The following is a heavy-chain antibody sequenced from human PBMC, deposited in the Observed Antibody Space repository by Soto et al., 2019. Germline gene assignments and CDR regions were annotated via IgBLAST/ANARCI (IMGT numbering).Heavy chain of an antibody. CDR1: GGTFSSYA. Sequence: SVKVSCKASGGTFSSYAISWVRQAPGQGLEWMGGIIPTFGTANYAQKFQGRVTITADKSTSTAYMELSSLRSEDTAVYYCASNGGYSYGYLPQRYYYYYGMDVWGQGTTVTVSS. J-gene: IGHJ6*02. CDR3: ASNGGYSYGYLPQRYYYYYGMDV. CDR2: IIPTFGTA. D-gene: IGHD5-18*01. V-gene: IGHV1-69*06.